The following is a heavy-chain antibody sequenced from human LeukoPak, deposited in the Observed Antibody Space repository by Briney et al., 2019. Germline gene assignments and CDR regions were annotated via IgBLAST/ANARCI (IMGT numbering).Heavy chain of an antibody. CDR1: GGSISSYY. V-gene: IGHV4-59*01. D-gene: IGHD3-10*01. J-gene: IGHJ4*02. CDR2: IYYSGST. CDR3: ARANYYGSGSYFNFDY. Sequence: SETLSLTCTVSGGSISSYYWSWIRQPPGKGLEWIGYIYYSGSTNYNPSLKSRVTISVDTSKNQFSLKLSSVAAADTAVYYCARANYYGSGSYFNFDYWGQGTLVTVSS.